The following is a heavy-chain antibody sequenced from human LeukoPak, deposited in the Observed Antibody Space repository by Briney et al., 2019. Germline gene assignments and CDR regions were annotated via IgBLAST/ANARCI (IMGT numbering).Heavy chain of an antibody. CDR2: IIPIFGTA. J-gene: IGHJ6*02. V-gene: IGHV1-69*13. D-gene: IGHD2-2*02. Sequence: GASVKVSCKASGYTFTSYGISWVRQAPGQGLEWMGGIIPIFGTANYAQKFQGRVTITADESTSTAYMELSSLRSEDTAVYYCAIVVPAAIRPNYYYGMDVWGQGTTVTVSS. CDR3: AIVVPAAIRPNYYYGMDV. CDR1: GYTFTSYG.